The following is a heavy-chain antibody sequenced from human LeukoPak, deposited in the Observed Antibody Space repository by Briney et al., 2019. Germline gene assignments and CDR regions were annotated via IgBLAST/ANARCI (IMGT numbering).Heavy chain of an antibody. V-gene: IGHV4-61*01. D-gene: IGHD1-14*01. Sequence: PSETLSLTCTVSGGSISSGDSISSYYWSWIRQPPGKGLEWIGYIYYSGSTNYNPSLKSQVTISVDTSKNQFSLKLSSVTAADTAVYYCARDRYIEMDVWGKGTTVTVSS. CDR3: ARDRYIEMDV. CDR2: IYYSGST. J-gene: IGHJ6*04. CDR1: GGSISSGDSISSYY.